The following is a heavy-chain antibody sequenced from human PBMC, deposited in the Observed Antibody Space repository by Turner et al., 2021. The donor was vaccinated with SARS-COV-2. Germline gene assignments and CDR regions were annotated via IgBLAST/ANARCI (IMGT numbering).Heavy chain of an antibody. J-gene: IGHJ6*02. Sequence: EVQLVESGGGLVQPGRSLRLSCAASGFTFDDYAMHWVRQGPGKGLEWVSGISWNSDNIGYADSVKGRFTISRDNAKNSLYLQMNSLRAEDTALYYCAKEMLGNYYYYGMDLWGQGTTVTVSS. D-gene: IGHD3-16*01. CDR1: GFTFDDYA. CDR3: AKEMLGNYYYYGMDL. CDR2: ISWNSDNI. V-gene: IGHV3-9*01.